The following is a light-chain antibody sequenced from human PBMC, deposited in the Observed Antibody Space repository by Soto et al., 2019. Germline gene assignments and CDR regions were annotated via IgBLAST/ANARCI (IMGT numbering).Light chain of an antibody. CDR2: KNN. CDR1: SSNIGSNY. V-gene: IGLV1-47*01. J-gene: IGLJ3*02. CDR3: AAWDDSLSGWV. Sequence: QSVLTQPPSASGTPGQRVTISCSGSSSNIGSNYLYWYQQFPGTAPKLLIYKNNQRPSRVPDRFSGSKSGTSASLAISGLRAEDEADYYCAAWDDSLSGWVFAGGTKLTVL.